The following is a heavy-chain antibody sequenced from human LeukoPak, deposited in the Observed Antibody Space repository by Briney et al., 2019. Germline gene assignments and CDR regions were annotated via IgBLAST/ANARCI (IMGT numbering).Heavy chain of an antibody. CDR3: ARNPPTIFGHFDL. CDR2: IYSSGST. D-gene: IGHD3-9*01. CDR1: GDSISTLNYY. Sequence: SQTLSLTCTVSGDSISTLNYYWSWIRQPAGKGLEWIGRIYSSGSTNYNPSLKSRVTISVDTSKNQFYLKMNSVTAADTAVYYCARNPPTIFGHFDLWGRGTLVTVSS. J-gene: IGHJ2*01. V-gene: IGHV4-61*02.